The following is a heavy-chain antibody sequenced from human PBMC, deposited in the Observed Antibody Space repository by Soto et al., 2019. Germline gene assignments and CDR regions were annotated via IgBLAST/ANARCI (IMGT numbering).Heavy chain of an antibody. V-gene: IGHV3-23*01. Sequence: PGGSLRLSCAASGFTFSSYAMSWVRQAPGKGLEWVSAISGSGGSTHYADSVKGRFTISRDNSKNTLYLQMNSLRAEDTAVYYCAKDRGYSSSGYGMDVWGQGTTVTVSS. D-gene: IGHD2-2*01. CDR3: AKDRGYSSSGYGMDV. CDR1: GFTFSSYA. J-gene: IGHJ6*01. CDR2: ISGSGGST.